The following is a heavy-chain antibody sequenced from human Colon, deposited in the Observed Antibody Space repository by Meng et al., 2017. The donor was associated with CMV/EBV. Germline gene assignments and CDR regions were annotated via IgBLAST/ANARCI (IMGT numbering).Heavy chain of an antibody. CDR3: ARENSSTTGGFDH. CDR1: GVTINSGHLY. Sequence: VFGVTINSGHLYLSWNRQSPGRLEWIAHVHFSGNAYYNPSLKSRATIIADLSKNHSTLSLTSVTAADTAIYYCARENSSTTGGFDHWGQGTLVTVSS. CDR2: VHFSGNA. D-gene: IGHD4-17*01. V-gene: IGHV4-30-4*01. J-gene: IGHJ4*02.